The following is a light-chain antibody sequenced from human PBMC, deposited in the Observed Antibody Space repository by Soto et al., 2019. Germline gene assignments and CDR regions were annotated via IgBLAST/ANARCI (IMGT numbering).Light chain of an antibody. V-gene: IGLV2-14*01. CDR1: TSDVGE. CDR3: QSYDSSLNVFV. Sequence: QSALTQPASVSGSPGQSITISCTGTTSDVGEYQQVPGKAPKVIIYEVSSRPSGVPDRFPGSKSGTSGSLAITGLQAEDEADYYCQSYDSSLNVFVFGTGTKVTVL. CDR2: EVS. J-gene: IGLJ1*01.